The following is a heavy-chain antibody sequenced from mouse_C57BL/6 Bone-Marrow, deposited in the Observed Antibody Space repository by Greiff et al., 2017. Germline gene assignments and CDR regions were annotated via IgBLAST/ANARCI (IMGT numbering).Heavy chain of an antibody. CDR3: ARGDGYYAFFDY. J-gene: IGHJ2*01. CDR1: CYTFISYG. Sequence: VQLQQSGAELARPGASVKLSCKASCYTFISYGISWVKQRTGQGLEWIGEIYPRSGNTYYNEKFKGKATLTADKSSSTAYMELRSLTSEDSAVYFCARGDGYYAFFDYWGQGTTLTVSS. CDR2: IYPRSGNT. D-gene: IGHD2-3*01. V-gene: IGHV1-81*01.